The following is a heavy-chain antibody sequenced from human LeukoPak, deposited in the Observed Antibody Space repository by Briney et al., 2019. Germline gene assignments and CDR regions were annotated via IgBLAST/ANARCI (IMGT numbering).Heavy chain of an antibody. CDR2: ISRDSSVI. CDR1: GFSFSFYP. Sequence: AGGSLRLSCEASGFSFSFYPMTWVRQAPGKALEWLSYISRDSSVIYYADSVKGRFTISRDNDKSSLSLQMNGLRDEDTAVYYCARDQGLYMGPYYFDYWGRGTLVTVSS. V-gene: IGHV3-48*02. J-gene: IGHJ4*02. CDR3: ARDQGLYMGPYYFDY. D-gene: IGHD6-25*01.